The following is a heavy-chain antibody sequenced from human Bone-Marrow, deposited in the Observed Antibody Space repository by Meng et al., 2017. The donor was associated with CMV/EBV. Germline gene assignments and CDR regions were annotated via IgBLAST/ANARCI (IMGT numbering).Heavy chain of an antibody. CDR2: IKSKTDGGTT. Sequence: GGSLRLSCAASGFTFSNAWMSWVRQAPGKGLEWVGRIKSKTDGGTTDYAAPVKGRFTISRDDSKNTLYLQMNSLKTEDTAVYYCTTGGQLGLRNLVDPWGQGTRVNVSS. J-gene: IGHJ5*02. D-gene: IGHD6-6*01. V-gene: IGHV3-15*05. CDR1: GFTFSNAW. CDR3: TTGGQLGLRNLVDP.